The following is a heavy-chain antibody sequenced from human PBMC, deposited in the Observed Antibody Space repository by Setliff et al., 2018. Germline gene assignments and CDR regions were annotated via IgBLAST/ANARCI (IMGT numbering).Heavy chain of an antibody. J-gene: IGHJ4*02. CDR3: SRLVRYCSKTTCQTASGAEL. V-gene: IGHV1-18*01. CDR2: ISVYTGNT. CDR1: GYRFSTYG. D-gene: IGHD2-8*01. Sequence: ASVKVSCKASGYRFSTYGISWVRQAPGQGLEWMGWISVYTGNTNYAPKLQGRVTMTTDASTSTAYMELRGLTSDDTAVYYCSRLVRYCSKTTCQTASGAELWGQGTLVTVSS.